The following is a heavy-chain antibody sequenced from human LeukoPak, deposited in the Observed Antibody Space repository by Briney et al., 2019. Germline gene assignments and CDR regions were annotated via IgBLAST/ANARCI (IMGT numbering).Heavy chain of an antibody. CDR3: ARFAPKNRDFDY. D-gene: IGHD1-14*01. CDR1: GYRFTSYW. Sequence: GESLKISCKGSGYRFTSYWIGWVRQMPGKGLEWMGIIYPSDSDTRYSPSFQGQVSISADKSISAAYLQWSSLKASDTAMYYCARFAPKNRDFDYWGQGTLVTVSS. CDR2: IYPSDSDT. J-gene: IGHJ4*02. V-gene: IGHV5-51*01.